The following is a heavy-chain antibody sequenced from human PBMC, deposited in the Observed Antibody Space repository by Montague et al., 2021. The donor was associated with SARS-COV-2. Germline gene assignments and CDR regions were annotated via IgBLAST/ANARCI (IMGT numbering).Heavy chain of an antibody. CDR3: ARDRLNAIFGVVINDAFDI. V-gene: IGHV4-59*11. D-gene: IGHD3-3*01. CDR1: GGSISSHY. CDR2: INYSGST. J-gene: IGHJ3*02. Sequence: SETLSLTCTVSGGSISSHYWSWIRQPPGKGLEWIGYINYSGSTNYNPSLKSRVTISVDTSKNQFSLKLSSVTAADTAVYYCARDRLNAIFGVVINDAFDIWGQGTMVTVSS.